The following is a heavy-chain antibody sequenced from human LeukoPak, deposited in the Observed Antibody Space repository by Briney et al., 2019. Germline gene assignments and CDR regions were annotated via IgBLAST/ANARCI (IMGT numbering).Heavy chain of an antibody. D-gene: IGHD3-22*01. J-gene: IGHJ4*02. CDR2: INQSGST. Sequence: PSETLSLTCAVYGGSFSGYYWSWIRQPPGKGLEWIEEINQSGSTNYNPSLKSRVTISVDTSKNQFSLKLSSVTAADTAVYYCASVYDSSGYYPFWGQGTLVTVSS. CDR1: GGSFSGYY. CDR3: ASVYDSSGYYPF. V-gene: IGHV4-34*01.